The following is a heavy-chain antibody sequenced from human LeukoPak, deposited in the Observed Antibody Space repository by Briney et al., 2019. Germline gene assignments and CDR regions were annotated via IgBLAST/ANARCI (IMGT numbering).Heavy chain of an antibody. D-gene: IGHD1-1*01. CDR2: IYTGGGT. CDR3: VRDLGNWNDELNFGPSD. Sequence: GGSLRLSCAASGFTVSSYYMNWVRQAPGKELEWVSVIYTGGGTYYADSVKGRFTISRDNSKNTLYLQMNSLRAEDTAVYYCVRDLGNWNDELNFGPSDWGQGTLVTVSS. CDR1: GFTVSSYY. J-gene: IGHJ4*02. V-gene: IGHV3-66*01.